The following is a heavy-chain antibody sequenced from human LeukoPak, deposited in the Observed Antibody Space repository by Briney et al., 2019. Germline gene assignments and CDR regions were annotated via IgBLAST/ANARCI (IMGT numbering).Heavy chain of an antibody. CDR1: GFTFSSYG. D-gene: IGHD6-6*01. Sequence: GGSLRLSCAASGFTFSSYGLHWVRQDPGEGLVYVAAISNDGSSTYYANSLKGRFTIPRDNSKNTLFLQMGSQRDEDMAVYYCAREGSIAARPIDYWGQGTLVTVSS. CDR2: ISNDGSST. J-gene: IGHJ4*02. V-gene: IGHV3-64*01. CDR3: AREGSIAARPIDY.